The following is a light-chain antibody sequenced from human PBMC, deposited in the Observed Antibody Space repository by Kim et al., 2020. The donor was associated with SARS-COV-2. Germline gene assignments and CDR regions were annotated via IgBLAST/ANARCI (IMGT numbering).Light chain of an antibody. J-gene: IGKJ1*01. Sequence: ATMNCKASQTVLDRSSRRNYLAWYQKKPGQPPKLLIYWASTRESGVPDRFSGSGSGTDFTLTISSLQAEDVAVYYCQQYYSTPRTFGLGTKVDIK. V-gene: IGKV4-1*01. CDR2: WAS. CDR3: QQYYSTPRT. CDR1: QTVLDRSSRRNY.